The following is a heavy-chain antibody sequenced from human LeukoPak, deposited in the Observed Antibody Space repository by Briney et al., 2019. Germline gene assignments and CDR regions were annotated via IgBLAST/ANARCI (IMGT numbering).Heavy chain of an antibody. CDR2: IYSGGST. CDR3: AKDRIAVAGPPVYAFDI. D-gene: IGHD6-19*01. V-gene: IGHV3-66*01. J-gene: IGHJ3*02. CDR1: GFTFSSNY. Sequence: GGSLRLSCSASGFTFSSNYMSWVRQAPGKGLEWVSVIYSGGSTYYADSVKGRFTISRDNSKNTLYLQMNSLRAEDTAVYYCAKDRIAVAGPPVYAFDIWGQGTMVTVSS.